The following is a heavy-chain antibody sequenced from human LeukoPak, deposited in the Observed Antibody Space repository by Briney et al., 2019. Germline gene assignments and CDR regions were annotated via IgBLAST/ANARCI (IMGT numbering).Heavy chain of an antibody. CDR3: GRDWKLDY. V-gene: IGHV3-23*01. D-gene: IGHD1-1*01. J-gene: IGHJ4*02. CDR1: GFTFRSFA. Sequence: GGSLRLSCAVSGFTFRSFAMSWVRQALGKGLEWVAAIGDKGIDTKYADSVKGRFTISRDNSRNTLYLQLNSLRVEDTAIYYCGRDWKLDYWGQGTLVTVSS. CDR2: IGDKGIDT.